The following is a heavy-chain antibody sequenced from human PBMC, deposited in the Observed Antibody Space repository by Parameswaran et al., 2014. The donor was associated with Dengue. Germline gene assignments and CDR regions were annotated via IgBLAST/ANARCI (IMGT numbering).Heavy chain of an antibody. CDR1: GFTSSSYD. CDR2: IGTAGDT. Sequence: GGSLRLSCAASGFTSSSYDMHWVRQATGKGLEWVSAIGTAGDTYYPGSVKGRFTISRENAKNSLYLQMNSLRAGDTAVYYCARGECSSTSCHSSYGMDVWGQGTTVTVSS. CDR3: ARGECSSTSCHSSYGMDV. J-gene: IGHJ6*02. V-gene: IGHV3-13*04. D-gene: IGHD2-2*01.